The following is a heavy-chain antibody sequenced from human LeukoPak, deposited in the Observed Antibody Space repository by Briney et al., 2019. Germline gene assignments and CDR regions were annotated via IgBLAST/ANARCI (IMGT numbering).Heavy chain of an antibody. CDR2: VRDKANSYAT. CDR1: GFNFDDSP. J-gene: IGHJ4*02. Sequence: GGSLRLSCAAPGFNFDDSPIHWVRHASGKGLEGVGRVRDKANSYATGYAASVKGRFTISRDNSENTLYLQMNSLRAEDTAVYYCAKNPAGFHGSGSLSHYFDYWGQGTLVTVSS. D-gene: IGHD3-10*01. CDR3: AKNPAGFHGSGSLSHYFDY. V-gene: IGHV3-73*01.